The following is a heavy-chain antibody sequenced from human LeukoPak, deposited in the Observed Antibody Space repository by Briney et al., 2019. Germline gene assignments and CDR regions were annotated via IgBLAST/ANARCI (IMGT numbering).Heavy chain of an antibody. CDR3: AKELTPRGYSRGFDS. CDR1: GFTFSSYA. J-gene: IGHJ4*02. V-gene: IGHV3-30-3*01. Sequence: PGGSLRLSCAASGFTFSSYAMHWVRQAPGKGLEWVAVISYDGSNKYYADSVKGRFTISRDNSKNTLYLQMNSLRAEDTAVYYCAKELTPRGYSRGFDSWGQGTLVTVSS. CDR2: ISYDGSNK. D-gene: IGHD5-18*01.